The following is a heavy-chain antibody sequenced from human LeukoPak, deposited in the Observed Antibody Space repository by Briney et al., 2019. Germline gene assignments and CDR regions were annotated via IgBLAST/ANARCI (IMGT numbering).Heavy chain of an antibody. Sequence: ASVKVSCKASGYTFTSYGISWVRQAPGQGREWMGWISAYNGNTNYAQKLQGRVTMTTDTSTSTAYMELRSLRSDDTAVYYCARDTTPPYSYGRLPLGYWGQGTLVTVSS. CDR3: ARDTTPPYSYGRLPLGY. J-gene: IGHJ4*02. V-gene: IGHV1-18*01. D-gene: IGHD5-18*01. CDR1: GYTFTSYG. CDR2: ISAYNGNT.